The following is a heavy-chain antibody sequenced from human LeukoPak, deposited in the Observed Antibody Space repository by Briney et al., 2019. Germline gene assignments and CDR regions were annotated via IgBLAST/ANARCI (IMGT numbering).Heavy chain of an antibody. J-gene: IGHJ4*02. Sequence: PGGSLRLPCATSGFSFISYEMNWLRQAPGKGLEWVAYISSSGRNIRYADSVKGRFTITRDDGKNSLSLLMNSLRGDDTAVYYCARDRGGGHYGYVYDYWGQGTLVTVSS. CDR2: ISSSGRNI. D-gene: IGHD5-12*01. CDR1: GFSFISYE. V-gene: IGHV3-48*03. CDR3: ARDRGGGHYGYVYDY.